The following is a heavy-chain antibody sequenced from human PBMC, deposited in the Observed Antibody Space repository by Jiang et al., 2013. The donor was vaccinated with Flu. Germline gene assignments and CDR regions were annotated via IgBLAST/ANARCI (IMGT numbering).Heavy chain of an antibody. CDR1: TQFHQLL. CDR2: INPSGDSP. D-gene: IGHD5-24*01. J-gene: IGHJ4*02. CDR3: TRGPTPDGLFDL. Sequence: SGREVRSLGRHVTVSCKAYWTQFHQLLCTLGATGPWTTTEWMGIINPSGDSPRNAQKFQGRVTMTLDTSTSTVYMELRSLTSEDTAVYYCTRGPTPDGLFDLWGQGTLVTVSS. V-gene: IGHV1-46*01.